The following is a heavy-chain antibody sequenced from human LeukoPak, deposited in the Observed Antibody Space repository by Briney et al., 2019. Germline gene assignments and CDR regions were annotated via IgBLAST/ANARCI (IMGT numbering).Heavy chain of an antibody. J-gene: IGHJ4*02. V-gene: IGHV3-30*18. CDR3: AKDRRSGSYFDY. CDR2: ISYDGSNK. D-gene: IGHD1-26*01. CDR1: GFTFSSYG. Sequence: PGGSLRLSCASSGFTFSSYGMHWVRKAPGKGLEWVAVISYDGSNKYYADSVKGRFTISRDNSKNTLYLQMNSLRAEDTAVYYCAKDRRSGSYFDYWGQGTLVTVSS.